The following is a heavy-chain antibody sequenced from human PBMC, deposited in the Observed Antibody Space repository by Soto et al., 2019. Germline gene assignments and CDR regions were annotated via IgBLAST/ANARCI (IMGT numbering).Heavy chain of an antibody. CDR1: GYTFTSYY. J-gene: IGHJ5*02. CDR2: INPSGGST. V-gene: IGHV1-46*01. Sequence: GASVKVSCKASGYTFTSYYMHWVRQAPGQGLEWMGIINPSGGSTSYAQKFQGRVTMTRDTSTSTVYMELSSLRAEDTAVYYCAKHYSGYCSGGSCIPPPRFDPWGQGTLVTVSS. D-gene: IGHD2-15*01. CDR3: AKHYSGYCSGGSCIPPPRFDP.